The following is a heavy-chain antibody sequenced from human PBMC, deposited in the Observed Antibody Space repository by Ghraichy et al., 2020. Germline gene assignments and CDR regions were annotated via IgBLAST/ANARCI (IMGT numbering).Heavy chain of an antibody. CDR1: GGSISSSSYY. CDR3: AGTWDFWSGYPYFDY. D-gene: IGHD3-3*01. J-gene: IGHJ4*02. V-gene: IGHV4-39*01. CDR2: IYYSGST. Sequence: SETLSLTCTVSGGSISSSSYYWGWIRQPPGKGLEWIGSIYYSGSTYYNPSLKSRVTISVDTSKNQFSLKLSSVTAADTAVYYCAGTWDFWSGYPYFDYCGQGTLVTVSS.